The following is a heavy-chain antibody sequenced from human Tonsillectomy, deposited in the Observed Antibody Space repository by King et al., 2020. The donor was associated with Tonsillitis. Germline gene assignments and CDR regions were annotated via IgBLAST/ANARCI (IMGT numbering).Heavy chain of an antibody. CDR2: IWYDGSNK. V-gene: IGHV3-33*01. CDR1: GFSFSTYG. D-gene: IGHD6-13*01. CDR3: ARDPGIAAAGTTDYYFGMDV. Sequence: VQLVESGGGLIQPGGSLRLSCAASGFSFSTYGMLWVRQAPGKGLEWVAVIWYDGSNKYYGDSVKGRFTISRDNSKNTLYLQMNSLRVEDTAVYYCARDPGIAAAGTTDYYFGMDVWGQGTTVTVSS. J-gene: IGHJ6*02.